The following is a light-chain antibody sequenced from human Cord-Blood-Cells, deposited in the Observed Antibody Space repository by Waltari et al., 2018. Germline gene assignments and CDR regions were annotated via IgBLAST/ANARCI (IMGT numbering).Light chain of an antibody. Sequence: SYELTQPPSVSVSPGQPARITCSGDALPKPYAYWYQQKPGQAPVLVIYKDSERPSGITERFSGSSSGTTVTLTISGVQAEDEADYYCQSADSSGTYVVFGGGTKLTVL. CDR1: ALPKPY. V-gene: IGLV3-25*03. CDR3: QSADSSGTYVV. J-gene: IGLJ2*01. CDR2: KDS.